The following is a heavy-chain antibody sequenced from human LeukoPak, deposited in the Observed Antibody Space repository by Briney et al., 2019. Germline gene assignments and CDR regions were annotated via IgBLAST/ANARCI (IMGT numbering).Heavy chain of an antibody. D-gene: IGHD5-18*01. V-gene: IGHV1-18*01. Sequence: ASVKVSCKASGYTFTSYGITWVRQAPGQGLEWMGWIGAYNGNTKYAHRLQGRVTMTTETSTSTAYMELRSLRSDDTAVYYCATVTAMPREDAFDIWGQGTMVTVSS. J-gene: IGHJ3*02. CDR2: IGAYNGNT. CDR1: GYTFTSYG. CDR3: ATVTAMPREDAFDI.